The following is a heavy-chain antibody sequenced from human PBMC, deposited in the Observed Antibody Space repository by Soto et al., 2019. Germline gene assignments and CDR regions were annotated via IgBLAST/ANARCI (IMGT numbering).Heavy chain of an antibody. CDR2: IYYSGST. J-gene: IGHJ4*02. CDR1: GGSISSGDYY. V-gene: IGHV4-30-4*01. CDR3: ARGTGIDLRNGDLDY. D-gene: IGHD3-10*01. Sequence: PSETLSLTCTVSGGSISSGDYYWSWIRQPPGKGLEWIGYIYYSGSTYYNPSLKSRVTISVDTSKNQFSLKLSSVTAADTAVYYCARGTGIDLRNGDLDYWRQRTLVTVSS.